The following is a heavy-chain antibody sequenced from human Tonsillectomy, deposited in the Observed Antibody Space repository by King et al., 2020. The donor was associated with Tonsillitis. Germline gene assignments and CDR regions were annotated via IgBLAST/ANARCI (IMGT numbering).Heavy chain of an antibody. D-gene: IGHD4-17*01. CDR1: GFTFGDYA. V-gene: IGHV3-49*05. Sequence: VQLVESGGGLVKPGLSLRLSCTASGFTFGDYAMSWFRQAPGKGLEGVGFIRSKAYGGTSEYAASVKGRFTISRDDSKSDAYLQMNSLKTEDTAVYYCTRVTLGDYGDSLGYYYYGMDVWGQGTTVTVSS. J-gene: IGHJ6*01. CDR3: TRVTLGDYGDSLGYYYYGMDV. CDR2: IRSKAYGGTS.